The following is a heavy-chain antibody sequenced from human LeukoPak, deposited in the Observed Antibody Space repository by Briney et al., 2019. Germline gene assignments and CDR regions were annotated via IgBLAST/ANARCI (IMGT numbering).Heavy chain of an antibody. CDR1: GYTFTSYG. D-gene: IGHD4-17*01. V-gene: IGHV1-18*01. CDR3: ARGVYGVDFDY. CDR2: ISAYNGNT. Sequence: ASVKVSCKASGYTFTSYGISWVRQAPGQGLEWMGWISAYNGNTNYVQKLQGRVTISTDTSPSTAYMELRSLISDDAAVYYCARGVYGVDFDYWGQGTLVTVSS. J-gene: IGHJ4*02.